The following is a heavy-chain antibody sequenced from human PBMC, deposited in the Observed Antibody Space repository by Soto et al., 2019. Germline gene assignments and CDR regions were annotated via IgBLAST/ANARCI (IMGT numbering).Heavy chain of an antibody. Sequence: GGSLRLSCTASGFTFGDYAMSWLRQAPGKGLEWVGFIRSKAYGGTTEYAASVKGRFTISRDDSKSIAYLQMNSLKTEDTAVYYCTRDDITIFGVVIIMDYWGQGTLVTVSS. D-gene: IGHD3-3*01. CDR2: IRSKAYGGTT. CDR3: TRDDITIFGVVIIMDY. CDR1: GFTFGDYA. J-gene: IGHJ4*02. V-gene: IGHV3-49*03.